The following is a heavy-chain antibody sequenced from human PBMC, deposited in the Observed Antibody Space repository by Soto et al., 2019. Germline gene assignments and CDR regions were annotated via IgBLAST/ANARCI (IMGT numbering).Heavy chain of an antibody. CDR3: ARAGSYPGY. D-gene: IGHD1-26*01. CDR1: GYTFTTYT. V-gene: IGHV1-3*04. J-gene: IGHJ4*02. CDR2: INTGSGNT. Sequence: QVQLVQSGAEVKRPGASVNISCKASGYTFTTYTLHWVRQAPGQRPECMGWINTGSGNTKYSPKFQGRVTITRDTSASTAYMELSSLTSEDTAVYSCARAGSYPGYWGQGTLVTVSS.